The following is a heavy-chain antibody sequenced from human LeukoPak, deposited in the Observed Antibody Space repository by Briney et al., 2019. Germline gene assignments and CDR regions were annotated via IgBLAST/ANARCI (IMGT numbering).Heavy chain of an antibody. CDR3: ARASNDSSSRGYYFDY. D-gene: IGHD6-13*01. CDR2: INHSGST. Sequence: SETLSLTCAVYGGSFSGYYWSWIRQPPGKGLEWIGEINHSGSTNYNPSLKSRVTISVDTSKNQFSLKLSSVTAADTAVYYCARASNDSSSRGYYFDYWGQGTLVTVS. J-gene: IGHJ4*02. CDR1: GGSFSGYY. V-gene: IGHV4-34*01.